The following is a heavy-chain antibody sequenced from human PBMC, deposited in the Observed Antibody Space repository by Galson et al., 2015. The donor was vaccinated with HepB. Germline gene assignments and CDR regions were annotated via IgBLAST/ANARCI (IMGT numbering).Heavy chain of an antibody. CDR1: GFTFSSFT. J-gene: IGHJ4*03. CDR2: ISTNGATI. D-gene: IGHD4/OR15-4a*01. CDR3: ATPKFGNGAYWTFEM. Sequence: SLRLSCAASGFTFSSFTMSWVRRTPGKGLQWVSYISTNGATIYSTDSVKGRFTVTRDNAKNTVSLQMTSLRDEDAGVYYCATPKFGNGAYWTFEMWGQGTLVIVSS. V-gene: IGHV3-11*04.